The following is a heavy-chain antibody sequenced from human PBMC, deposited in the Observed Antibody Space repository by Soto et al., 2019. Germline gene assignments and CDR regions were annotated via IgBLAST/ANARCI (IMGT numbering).Heavy chain of an antibody. V-gene: IGHV4-59*01. Sequence: SETLSLTCTVSGGSMSGYSRSWIRQPPGRGLEWIGHISNSGTANYNPSLKSRVTMSVDTSKNQISLKVTSVTAADTAVYYCASSGAGSGDYWGQGTLVTV. J-gene: IGHJ4*02. D-gene: IGHD3-10*01. CDR2: ISNSGTA. CDR1: GGSMSGYS. CDR3: ASSGAGSGDY.